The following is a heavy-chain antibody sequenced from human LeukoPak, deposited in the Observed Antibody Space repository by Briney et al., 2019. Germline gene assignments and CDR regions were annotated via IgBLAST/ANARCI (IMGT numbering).Heavy chain of an antibody. CDR1: GFTFSSYA. V-gene: IGHV3-23*01. J-gene: IGHJ4*02. D-gene: IGHD6-13*01. CDR3: AKVEAAGTPPAPYYFDY. Sequence: GGSLRLSCAASGFTFSSYAMSWVRQAPGKGLEWVSAISGSGGSTYYADSVKGRFTISRDNSKNTLYLQMNSLRAEDTAVYYCAKVEAAGTPPAPYYFDYWGQGTLVTVSS. CDR2: ISGSGGST.